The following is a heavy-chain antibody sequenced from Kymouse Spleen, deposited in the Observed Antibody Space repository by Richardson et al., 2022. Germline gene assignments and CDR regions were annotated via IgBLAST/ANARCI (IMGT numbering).Heavy chain of an antibody. CDR1: GFTFSSYG. Sequence: QVQLVESGGGVVQPGRSLRLSCAASGFTFSSYGMHWVRQAPGKGLEWVAVIWYDGSNKYYADSVKGRFTISRDNSKNTLYLQMNSLRAEDTAVYYCARDYYYYGSGSYYNHYYYGMDVWGQGTTVTVSS. CDR2: IWYDGSNK. D-gene: IGHD3-10*01. J-gene: IGHJ6*02. CDR3: ARDYYYYGSGSYYNHYYYGMDV. V-gene: IGHV3-33*01.